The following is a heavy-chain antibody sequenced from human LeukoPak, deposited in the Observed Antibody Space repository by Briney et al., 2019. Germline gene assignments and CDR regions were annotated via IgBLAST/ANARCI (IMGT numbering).Heavy chain of an antibody. CDR1: GGSFSGYY. D-gene: IGHD3-22*01. CDR2: INHSGST. CDR3: ARVRNYYDSSGLVDY. J-gene: IGHJ4*02. Sequence: PSETLSLTCAVYGGSFSGYYWSWIGQPPGKGLEWIGEINHSGSTNYNPSLKSRVTISVDTSKNQFTLKLSSVTAADTAVYYCARVRNYYDSSGLVDYWGQGTLVTVFS. V-gene: IGHV4-34*01.